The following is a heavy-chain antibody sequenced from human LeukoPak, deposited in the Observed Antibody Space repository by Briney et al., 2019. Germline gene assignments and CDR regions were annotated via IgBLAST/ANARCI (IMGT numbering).Heavy chain of an antibody. Sequence: GGSLRLSCAASGFTFSSYWMSWVRQAPGKGLEWVANIKQDGSEKYYVDSVKGRFTISRDNSKNTLYLQMNSLRAEDTAVYYCARARGYSGYALGDYWGQGTLVTVSS. D-gene: IGHD5-12*01. J-gene: IGHJ4*02. V-gene: IGHV3-7*01. CDR1: GFTFSSYW. CDR2: IKQDGSEK. CDR3: ARARGYSGYALGDY.